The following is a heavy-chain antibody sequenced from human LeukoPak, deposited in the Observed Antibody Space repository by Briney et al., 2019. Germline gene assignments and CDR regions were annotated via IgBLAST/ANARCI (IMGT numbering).Heavy chain of an antibody. J-gene: IGHJ4*02. Sequence: GGSLGLSCVGSGFNVTTNNMYWVRQAPGKGLECVSAFHAGGGPDYADSVRDRFTISRDNSKNTLYLQMNSLRAEDTAVYFCGRRFCNSCPLDFWGQGTLVTVSS. CDR3: GRRFCNSCPLDF. D-gene: IGHD2-21*01. CDR2: FHAGGGP. CDR1: GFNVTTNN. V-gene: IGHV3-66*04.